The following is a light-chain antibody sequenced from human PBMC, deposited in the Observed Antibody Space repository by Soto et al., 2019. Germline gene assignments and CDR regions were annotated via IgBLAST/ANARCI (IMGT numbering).Light chain of an antibody. J-gene: IGKJ1*01. Sequence: ETVLTQSPGTLSLSPGERATLSCRASQSVSSNYLAWYQQKPGQAPRLLMYGASTRATGIPDRFRGSGSGTGFTLTISSLEPESFAVYYCQQFGRTPPSWTFGQGTKVEIK. CDR2: GAS. V-gene: IGKV3-20*01. CDR3: QQFGRTPPSWT. CDR1: QSVSSNY.